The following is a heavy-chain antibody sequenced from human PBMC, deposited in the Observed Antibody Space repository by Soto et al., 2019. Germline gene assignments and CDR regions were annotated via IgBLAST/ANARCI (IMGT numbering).Heavy chain of an antibody. D-gene: IGHD6-13*01. CDR2: MDPNSGST. CDR3: ASNGPYRPYIWTAAEPGGWFDP. Sequence: GASVKVSCKASGYTFTTYDTNWVRQAPGQGLEWLGWMDPNSGSTGYAQNFQGRITMTRNISRNTAHMELSSLQSEDTAVYYCASNGPYRPYIWTAAEPGGWFDPWGQGTLVTVSS. V-gene: IGHV1-8*01. J-gene: IGHJ5*02. CDR1: GYTFTTYD.